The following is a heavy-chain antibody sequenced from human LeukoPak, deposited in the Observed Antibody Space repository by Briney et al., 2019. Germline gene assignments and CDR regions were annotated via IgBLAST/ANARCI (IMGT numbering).Heavy chain of an antibody. J-gene: IGHJ4*02. Sequence: GASVNVSCTASGYTFTDYYIHWVRQAPGQGLEWMGWINPHSGGTNYAQNFQDRVTMTRDTSISTAYMDLSRLRSDDTAVYYCARGSWFGDLLYAQPAYYFDYWGQGTLVTVSS. CDR1: GYTFTDYY. D-gene: IGHD3-10*01. CDR2: INPHSGGT. V-gene: IGHV1-2*02. CDR3: ARGSWFGDLLYAQPAYYFDY.